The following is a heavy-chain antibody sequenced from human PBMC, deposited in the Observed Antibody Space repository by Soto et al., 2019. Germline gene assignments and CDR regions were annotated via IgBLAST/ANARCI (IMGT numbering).Heavy chain of an antibody. CDR2: INYSGIT. CDR1: GGSFSPYY. Sequence: SETLSLTCAVYGGSFSPYYWSWIRQTPGKGLEWIAEINYSGITNFNPSLKSRVTMSVDTSKSQISMKLSSMTAADTAMYYCARRDGDYLGVGYFDFWGQGSMVTVSS. CDR3: ARRDGDYLGVGYFDF. J-gene: IGHJ4*02. D-gene: IGHD4-17*01. V-gene: IGHV4-34*01.